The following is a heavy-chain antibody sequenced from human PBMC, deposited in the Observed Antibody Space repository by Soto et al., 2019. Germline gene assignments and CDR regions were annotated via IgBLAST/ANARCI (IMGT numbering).Heavy chain of an antibody. D-gene: IGHD6-19*01. Sequence: SLRLSCAASGFTFGGSAMHWVRQASGKGLEWVGHIRSKTNSYATAYAESVKGRFTISRDDSMNTAYLQMNSLKTEDTAVYFCTRQTDAVQWLVVPTDYNFDYWGQGTLVTSPQ. V-gene: IGHV3-73*01. CDR1: GFTFGGSA. CDR2: IRSKTNSYAT. CDR3: TRQTDAVQWLVVPTDYNFDY. J-gene: IGHJ4*02.